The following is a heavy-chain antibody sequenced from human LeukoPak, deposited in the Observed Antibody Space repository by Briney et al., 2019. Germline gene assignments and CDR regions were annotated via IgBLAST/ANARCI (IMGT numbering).Heavy chain of an antibody. CDR3: ARGERNYYGSGSHYPLSSWIDP. J-gene: IGHJ5*02. CDR2: INPNSGGT. V-gene: IGHV1-2*02. D-gene: IGHD3-10*01. Sequence: ASVKVSCKASGYTFTGYYIHWVRQAPGQGLEWMGWINPNSGGTNYAQKFQGRVTMTRDTSISTAYMELSSLRSDDTAVYHCARGERNYYGSGSHYPLSSWIDPWGQGTLVTVSS. CDR1: GYTFTGYY.